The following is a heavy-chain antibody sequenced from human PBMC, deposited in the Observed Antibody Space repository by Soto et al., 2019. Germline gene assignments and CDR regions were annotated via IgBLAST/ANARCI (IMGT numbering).Heavy chain of an antibody. V-gene: IGHV3-74*01. CDR1: GFTFNIYW. CDR2: INSDASST. CDR3: ARGVRSGSYPYYYYALDV. D-gene: IGHD1-26*01. J-gene: IGHJ6*02. Sequence: EVQLVESGGGLVQPGRSLRLSCAASGFTFNIYWMHWVRQAPGKGLVWVSRINSDASSTNYADSVKGRFTISRDNAKKPLYLPMNSLRADEKAVYYCARGVRSGSYPYYYYALDVWGQGTTVTVSS.